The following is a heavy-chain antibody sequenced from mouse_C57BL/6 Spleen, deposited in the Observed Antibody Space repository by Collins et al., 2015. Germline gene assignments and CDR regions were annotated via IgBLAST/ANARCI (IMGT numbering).Heavy chain of an antibody. Sequence: QVTLKESGPGILQPPDLSLTCSFSGFSLSTSGMGVSWIRQPSGKGLEWLAHIYWDDDKRYNPSLKSRLTISKDTSSNQVFLKITSVDTADTATYYCAHGNYFDYWGQGTTLTVSS. CDR3: AHGNYFDY. J-gene: IGHJ2*01. V-gene: IGHV8-12*01. D-gene: IGHD2-1*01. CDR2: IYWDDDK. CDR1: GFSLSTSGMG.